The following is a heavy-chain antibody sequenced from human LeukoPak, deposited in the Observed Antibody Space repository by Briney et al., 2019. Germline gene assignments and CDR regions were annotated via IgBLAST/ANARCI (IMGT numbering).Heavy chain of an antibody. CDR1: GYTFTSYD. D-gene: IGHD6-19*01. V-gene: IGHV1-8*03. Sequence: ASVKVSCKASGYTFTSYDINWVRQATGQGLEWMGWTNPNSGYTGYAQKFQGRLTITRNTSISTAYMELSSLRPEDTAVYYCARVAGSIDYWGQGTLVTVSS. CDR3: ARVAGSIDY. J-gene: IGHJ4*02. CDR2: TNPNSGYT.